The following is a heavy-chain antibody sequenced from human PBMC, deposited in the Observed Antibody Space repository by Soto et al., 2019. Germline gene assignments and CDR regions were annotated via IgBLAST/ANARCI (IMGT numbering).Heavy chain of an antibody. CDR1: GGTFSSYA. D-gene: IGHD2-2*01. V-gene: IGHV1-69*13. Sequence: SVKVSCKASGGTFSSYAISWVRQAPGQGLEWMGGIIPIFGTANYAQKFQGRVTITADESTSTAYMELSSLRSEDTAVYYCARRKVGDSSTSFLYWYFDLWGRGTLVTVSS. CDR2: IIPIFGTA. CDR3: ARRKVGDSSTSFLYWYFDL. J-gene: IGHJ2*01.